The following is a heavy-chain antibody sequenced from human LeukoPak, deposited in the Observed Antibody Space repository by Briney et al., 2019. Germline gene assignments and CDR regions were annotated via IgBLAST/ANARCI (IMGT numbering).Heavy chain of an antibody. Sequence: GGTLRLSCAASGFTFNNYAMTWVRQAQGNGLEWVSVINGGSGKSYYAASVKGRLTVSRDNSKNTLYLQMNSLRDEDTAVYYCAKGQGYNYGDSIDYWGQGTLVTVSS. CDR3: AKGQGYNYGDSIDY. V-gene: IGHV3-23*01. CDR1: GFTFNNYA. D-gene: IGHD5-18*01. J-gene: IGHJ4*02. CDR2: INGGSGKS.